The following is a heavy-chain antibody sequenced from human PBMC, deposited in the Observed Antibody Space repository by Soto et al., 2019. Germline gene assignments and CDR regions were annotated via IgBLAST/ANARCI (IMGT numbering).Heavy chain of an antibody. CDR2: IDPSDSYT. Sequence: PGESLKISCKGSGYSFTSYWISWVRQMPGKGLEWMGRIDPSDSYTNYSPSFQGHVTISADKSISTAYLQWSSLKASDTAMYYCAGRYPYSSYYYYYYGMDVWGQGITVTVSS. J-gene: IGHJ6*02. V-gene: IGHV5-10-1*01. CDR3: AGRYPYSSYYYYYYGMDV. CDR1: GYSFTSYW. D-gene: IGHD6-19*01.